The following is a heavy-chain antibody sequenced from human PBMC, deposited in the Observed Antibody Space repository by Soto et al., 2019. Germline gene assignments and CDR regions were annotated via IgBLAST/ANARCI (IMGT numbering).Heavy chain of an antibody. CDR1: GGSISSSSYY. D-gene: IGHD5-12*01. CDR3: GRLLFTGYVVL. CDR2: IYYQGNT. V-gene: IGHV4-39*01. Sequence: QLHLQESGPGLVKPSETLSLQCAVSGGSISSSSYYWGWLRQPPGKGLEWIGSIYYQGNTFINPSLRSRVTLSADTFADQFSLRLNSVTAADTAVYYCGRLLFTGYVVLWGRGTPVVVSS. J-gene: IGHJ2*01.